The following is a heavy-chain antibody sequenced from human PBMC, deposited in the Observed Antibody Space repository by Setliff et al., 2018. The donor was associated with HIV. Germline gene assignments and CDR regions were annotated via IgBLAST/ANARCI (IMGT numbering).Heavy chain of an antibody. CDR1: GFTFSSYD. J-gene: IGHJ4*02. CDR2: IWYDGSNK. Sequence: GGSLRLSCAASGFTFSSYDMHWVRQAPGKGLEWVAVIWYDGSNKYYADSVKGRFTISRDNSKNTLYLQMNSLRAEDTAVYYCAKDRWGGKPYYFDYWGQGTLVTVSS. CDR3: AKDRWGGKPYYFDY. D-gene: IGHD7-27*01. V-gene: IGHV3-33*06.